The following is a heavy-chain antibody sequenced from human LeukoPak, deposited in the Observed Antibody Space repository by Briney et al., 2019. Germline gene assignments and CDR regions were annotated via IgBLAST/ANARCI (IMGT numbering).Heavy chain of an antibody. V-gene: IGHV3-43D*04. CDR3: AKDIQAAVGTPYFQH. D-gene: IGHD6-13*01. CDR1: GFTLDDYA. CDR2: ISWDGGST. Sequence: PGGSLRLSCGASGFTLDDYAMHWVRQAPGKGLEWVSLISWDGGSTYYADSVKGRFTISRDNSKNSLYLQMNSLRAEDTALYYCAKDIQAAVGTPYFQHWGQGTLVTVS. J-gene: IGHJ1*01.